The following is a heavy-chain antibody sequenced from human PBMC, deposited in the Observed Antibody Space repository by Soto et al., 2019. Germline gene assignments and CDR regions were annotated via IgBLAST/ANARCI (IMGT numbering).Heavy chain of an antibody. V-gene: IGHV1-46*03. J-gene: IGHJ4*02. CDR3: AGEFLLF. CDR1: GYTFATYH. CDR2: LYPSSDSA. Sequence: ASVKVSCKASGYTFATYHLHWVRQAPGQGLEWMGILYPSSDSARYAQKFQGRLTMTRDASTSTVYMELSSLRSEDTAVYYCAGEFLLFWGQGTPVTVSS.